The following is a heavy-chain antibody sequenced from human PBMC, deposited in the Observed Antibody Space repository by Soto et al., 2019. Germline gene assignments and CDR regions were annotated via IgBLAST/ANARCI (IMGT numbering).Heavy chain of an antibody. CDR2: FNPSGGGT. V-gene: IGHV1-46*01. CDR1: GYTFTSYY. CDR3: ARAASYYFDS. Sequence: QVQLVQSGAEVKKPGASVKVSCKASGYTFTSYYIHWVRQAPRQGLEWMGRFNPSGGGTSYAQKFQGRVTMTRDTSTSTVYMELSSLRSEDTAVYYCARAASYYFDSWGQGTLVTVSS. D-gene: IGHD2-15*01. J-gene: IGHJ4*02.